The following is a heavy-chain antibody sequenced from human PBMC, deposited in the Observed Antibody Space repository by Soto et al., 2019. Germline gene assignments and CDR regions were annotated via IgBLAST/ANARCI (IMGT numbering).Heavy chain of an antibody. CDR2: ISAYNGNT. D-gene: IGHD4-17*01. Sequence: VKVSCKASGYTFTSYGISWVRQAPGQGLEWMGWISAYNGNTNYAQKLQGRVTMTKDKSTSTAYMELRSLGSDDTAVYYCARVPEGVTTAPNDYWGQGTLVTVSS. J-gene: IGHJ4*02. CDR3: ARVPEGVTTAPNDY. CDR1: GYTFTSYG. V-gene: IGHV1-18*01.